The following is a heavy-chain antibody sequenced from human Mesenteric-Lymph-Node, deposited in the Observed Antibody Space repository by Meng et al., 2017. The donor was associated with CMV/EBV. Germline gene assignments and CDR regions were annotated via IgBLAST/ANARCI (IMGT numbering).Heavy chain of an antibody. D-gene: IGHD6-13*01. V-gene: IGHV3-30*02. Sequence: GESLKISCAASGFSFSTFGMHWVRQAPGKGLEWVAFIRYDGSSKYYADSVRGRFTSSRDNSKNTLYLQMTSLKGDDTAGYYCIVGIDYWGQGTLVTVSS. CDR2: IRYDGSSK. J-gene: IGHJ4*02. CDR1: GFSFSTFG. CDR3: IVGIDY.